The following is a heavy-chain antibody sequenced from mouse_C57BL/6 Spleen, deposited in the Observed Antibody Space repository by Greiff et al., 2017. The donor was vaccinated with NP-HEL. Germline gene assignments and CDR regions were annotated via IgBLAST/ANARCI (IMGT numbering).Heavy chain of an antibody. D-gene: IGHD2-3*01. CDR2: INPSTGGT. Sequence: VQLQQSGPELVKPGASVKISSKASGYSFTGYYMNWVKQSPEKSLEWIGEINPSTGGTTYNQKFKAKATLTVDKSSSTAYMQLKSLTSEDSAVYYCARDDGYYESYWGQGTLVTVSA. J-gene: IGHJ3*01. CDR1: GYSFTGYY. V-gene: IGHV1-42*01. CDR3: ARDDGYYESY.